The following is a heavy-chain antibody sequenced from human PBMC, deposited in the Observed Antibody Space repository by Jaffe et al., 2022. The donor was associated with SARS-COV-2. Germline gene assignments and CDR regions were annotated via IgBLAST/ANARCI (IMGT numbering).Heavy chain of an antibody. V-gene: IGHV4-34*01. CDR1: GGSFSGYY. CDR2: INHSGST. J-gene: IGHJ5*02. CDR3: ASLPTVTTKPPPNWFDP. D-gene: IGHD4-17*01. Sequence: QVQLQQWGAGLLKPSETLSLTCAVYGGSFSGYYWSWIRQPPGKGLEWIGEINHSGSTNYNPSLKSRVTISVDTSKNQFSLKLSSVTAADTAVYYCASLPTVTTKPPPNWFDPWGQGTLVTVSS.